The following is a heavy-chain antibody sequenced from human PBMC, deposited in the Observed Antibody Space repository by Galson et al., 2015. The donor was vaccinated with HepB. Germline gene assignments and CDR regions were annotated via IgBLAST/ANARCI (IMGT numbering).Heavy chain of an antibody. J-gene: IGHJ4*02. CDR2: ISAYNGNT. CDR1: GYTFTSYG. V-gene: IGHV1-18*04. D-gene: IGHD2-21*02. CDR3: ARDSVVTAYYFDY. Sequence: SVKVSCKASGYTFTSYGISRVRQAPGQGLEWMGWISAYNGNTNYAQKLQGRVTMTTDTSTSTAYMELRSLRSDDTAVYYCARDSVVTAYYFDYWARAPWSPSPQ.